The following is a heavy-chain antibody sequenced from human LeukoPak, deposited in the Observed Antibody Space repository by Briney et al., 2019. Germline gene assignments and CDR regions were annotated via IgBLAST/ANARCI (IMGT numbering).Heavy chain of an antibody. CDR2: ISSGSSTI. V-gene: IGHV3-11*04. J-gene: IGHJ4*02. CDR3: ARDLDPSSSPFPYYFDY. Sequence: PGGSLRLSCAASGFTFSDYYMSWIRQAPGKGLEWVSYISSGSSTIFYADSVKGRFTVSRDNGKRSVYLHMNSLRAEDTAVYYCARDLDPSSSPFPYYFDYWGQGTLVTVSS. D-gene: IGHD2-15*01. CDR1: GFTFSDYY.